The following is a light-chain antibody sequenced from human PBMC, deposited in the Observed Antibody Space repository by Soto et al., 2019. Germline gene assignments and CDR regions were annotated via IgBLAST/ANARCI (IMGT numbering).Light chain of an antibody. CDR1: NSNIGSNT. CDR2: SNN. Sequence: QSVLTQPPSASGTPGQRVTISCSGSNSNIGSNTVSWYQQLPGTAPKLLIYSNNQRPPGVPDRFSGSKSGTSASLAISELQSEDEAHYYCLSWDDSLNGVFGGGTKLTVL. CDR3: LSWDDSLNGV. V-gene: IGLV1-44*01. J-gene: IGLJ3*02.